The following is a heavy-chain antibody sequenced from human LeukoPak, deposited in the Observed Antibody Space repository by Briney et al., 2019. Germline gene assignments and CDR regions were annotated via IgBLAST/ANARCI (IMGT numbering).Heavy chain of an antibody. Sequence: GGSLRLSCAASGFTFSSYSVNWVRQAPGKGLEWVSSISSSSSYIYYADSVKGRFTISRDNAKNSLYLQMNSLRAEDTAVYYCARGAGAYDAFDIWGQGTMVTVSS. V-gene: IGHV3-21*01. CDR2: ISSSSSYI. J-gene: IGHJ3*02. CDR3: ARGAGAYDAFDI. CDR1: GFTFSSYS. D-gene: IGHD6-19*01.